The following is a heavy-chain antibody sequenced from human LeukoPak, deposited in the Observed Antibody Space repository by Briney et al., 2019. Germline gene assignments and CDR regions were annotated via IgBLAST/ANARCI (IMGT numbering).Heavy chain of an antibody. V-gene: IGHV1-2*02. CDR1: GYTFTSYG. CDR2: INPNSGGT. D-gene: IGHD3-10*01. CDR3: ARDLGFGELINWFDP. Sequence: ASVKVSCKASGYTFTSYGISWVRQAPGQGLEWMGWINPNSGGTNYAQKFQGRVTMTRDTSISTAYMELSRLGSDDTAVYYCARDLGFGELINWFDPWGQGTLVTVSS. J-gene: IGHJ5*02.